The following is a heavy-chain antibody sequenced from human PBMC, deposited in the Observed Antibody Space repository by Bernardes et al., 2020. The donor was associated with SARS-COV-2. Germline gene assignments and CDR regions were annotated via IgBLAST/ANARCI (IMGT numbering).Heavy chain of an antibody. CDR1: GGSISSYY. D-gene: IGHD3-10*01. CDR3: ARDRPNVWFGELLLDYYYGMDV. J-gene: IGHJ6*02. V-gene: IGHV4-4*07. Sequence: SETLSLTCTVSGGSISSYYWSWIRQPAGKGLEWIGRIYTSGSTNYNPSLKSRVTMSVDTSKNQFSLKLSSVTAADTAVYYCARDRPNVWFGELLLDYYYGMDVWGQGTTVTVSS. CDR2: IYTSGST.